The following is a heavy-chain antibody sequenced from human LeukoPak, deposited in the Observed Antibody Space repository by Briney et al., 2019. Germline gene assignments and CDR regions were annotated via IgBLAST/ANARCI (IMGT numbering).Heavy chain of an antibody. D-gene: IGHD6-13*01. CDR1: GGTFSSYG. CDR2: IMPIFGTA. V-gene: IGHV1-69*05. CDR3: ARIAAAGTSGDY. J-gene: IGHJ4*02. Sequence: SVKVSCKASGGTFSSYGISWVRQAAGQGLEWRGGIMPIFGTANYAQKFQGRVTITTDESTSTAYMELSSLRSEDTAVYYCARIAAAGTSGDYWGQGTLVTVSS.